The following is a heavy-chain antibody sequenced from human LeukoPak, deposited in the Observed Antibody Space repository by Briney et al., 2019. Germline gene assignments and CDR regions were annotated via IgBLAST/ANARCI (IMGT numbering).Heavy chain of an antibody. Sequence: EASVKVSCKASGGTFSSYAISWVRPAPGQGLEWMGGIIPIFGTANYAQKFQGRVTITTDESTSTAYMELSSLRSEDTAVYYCARVVLGETYYYDSSGYLDYWGQGTLVTVSS. CDR3: ARVVLGETYYYDSSGYLDY. CDR1: GGTFSSYA. D-gene: IGHD3-22*01. J-gene: IGHJ4*02. CDR2: IIPIFGTA. V-gene: IGHV1-69*05.